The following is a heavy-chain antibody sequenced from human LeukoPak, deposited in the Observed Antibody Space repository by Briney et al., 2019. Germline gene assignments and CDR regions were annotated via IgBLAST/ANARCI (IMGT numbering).Heavy chain of an antibody. CDR1: GFTFSSYA. V-gene: IGHV3-30*04. CDR3: AKDARRVWFDP. Sequence: GGSLRLSCAASGFTFSSYAMHWVRQAPGKGLEWVAVISYDGSNKYYADSVKGRFTISRGNSKNTLYLQMNSLRAEDTAVYYCAKDARRVWFDPWGQGTLVTVSS. J-gene: IGHJ5*02. D-gene: IGHD5-24*01. CDR2: ISYDGSNK.